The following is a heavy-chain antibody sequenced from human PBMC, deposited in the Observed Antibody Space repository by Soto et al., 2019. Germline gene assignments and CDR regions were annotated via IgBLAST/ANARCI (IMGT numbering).Heavy chain of an antibody. V-gene: IGHV4-59*01. J-gene: IGHJ3*02. Sequence: QMQLQASGPGLVKPSETLSLTCKISGDSISDYYWGWIRQTPGHALAWIVYIYISGTTANNPSLQRRRSISIDQSNNKFSLTLKSGTAADTTVYYCGRECGSGSWAFDIWGPGTVVTVSS. D-gene: IGHD5-12*01. CDR1: GDSISDYY. CDR3: GRECGSGSWAFDI. CDR2: IYISGTT.